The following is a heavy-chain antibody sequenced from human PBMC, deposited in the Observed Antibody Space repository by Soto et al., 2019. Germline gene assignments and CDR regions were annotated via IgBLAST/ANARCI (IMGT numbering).Heavy chain of an antibody. Sequence: PSETLSLTCTVSGGSISSSSYYWGWIRQPPGKGLEWIGSIYYSGSTYYNPSLKSRVTISVDTSKNQFSLKLSSVTAADTAVYYCARDDGYCSGGSCPPWFDPWGQGTLVTVSS. CDR3: ARDDGYCSGGSCPPWFDP. CDR2: IYYSGST. V-gene: IGHV4-39*02. D-gene: IGHD2-15*01. J-gene: IGHJ5*02. CDR1: GGSISSSSYY.